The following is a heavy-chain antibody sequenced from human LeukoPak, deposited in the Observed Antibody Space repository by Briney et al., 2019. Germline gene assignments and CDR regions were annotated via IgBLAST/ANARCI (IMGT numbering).Heavy chain of an antibody. CDR1: GGSISSYY. CDR2: IYTSGST. D-gene: IGHD2-2*02. V-gene: IGHV4-4*07. Sequence: SETLSLTCTVSGGSISSYYWSWIRQPAGKGLEWIGRIYTSGSTNYNPSLKSRVTMSVDTSKNQFSLKLSSVTAADTAVYYCARYIVVVPAAINYYYYYMDVWGKGTTVTVSS. J-gene: IGHJ6*03. CDR3: ARYIVVVPAAINYYYYYMDV.